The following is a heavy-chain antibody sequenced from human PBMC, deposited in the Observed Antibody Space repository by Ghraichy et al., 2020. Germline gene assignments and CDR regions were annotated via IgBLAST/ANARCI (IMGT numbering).Heavy chain of an antibody. Sequence: LSLNCAASGFTFSDYYMSWIRQAPGTGLEWVSYISSSGSTIYYADSVKGRFTISRDNAKNSLYLQMNSLRAEDTAVYYCARDGVAVAPFDYWGQGTLVTVSS. J-gene: IGHJ4*02. CDR1: GFTFSDYY. V-gene: IGHV3-11*01. CDR2: ISSSGSTI. D-gene: IGHD6-19*01. CDR3: ARDGVAVAPFDY.